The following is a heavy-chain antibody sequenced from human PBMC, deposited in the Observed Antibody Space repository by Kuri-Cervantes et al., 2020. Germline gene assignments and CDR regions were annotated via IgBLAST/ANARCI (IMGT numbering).Heavy chain of an antibody. D-gene: IGHD3-16*01. CDR3: ARGNDFYFDY. CDR1: GFTFSSYA. J-gene: IGHJ4*02. CDR2: ISGSGGST. V-gene: IGHV3-23*01. Sequence: GESLKISCAASGFTFSSYAMSWVRQAPGKGLEWVSAISGSGGSTYYADSVKGRFTISRDNSKNTLYLQMNSLRAEDTAVYYCARGNDFYFDYWGQGTLVTVSS.